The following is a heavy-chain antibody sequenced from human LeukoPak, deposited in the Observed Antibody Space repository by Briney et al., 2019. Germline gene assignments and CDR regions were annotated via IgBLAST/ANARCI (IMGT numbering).Heavy chain of an antibody. CDR2: IYTSGGST. D-gene: IGHD3-3*01. V-gene: IGHV3-23*01. CDR1: GFTFNNYA. CDR3: AKVGFGVVIEYFDY. J-gene: IGHJ4*02. Sequence: GGSLRLSCAASGFTFNNYAMTWVRQAPGKGLEWVSTIYTSGGSTYYADSVKGRFTISRDNSKNTLYLQMSSLRAEDTAVYYCAKVGFGVVIEYFDYWGQGTLVTVSS.